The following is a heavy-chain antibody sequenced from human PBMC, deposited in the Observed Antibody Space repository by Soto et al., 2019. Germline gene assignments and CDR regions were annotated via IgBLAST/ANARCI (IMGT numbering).Heavy chain of an antibody. D-gene: IGHD4-17*01. V-gene: IGHV3-30*18. CDR3: AKGPPYGDKWYFDL. Sequence: QVQLVESGGGVVQPGRSLRLSCAASGFTFSSYGMHWVRQAPGKGLEWVAVISYDGTNKYYADSVKGRFTISRDNSKNTLYLQMNSLRAEDTAVYYCAKGPPYGDKWYFDLWGRGTLVTVSS. CDR2: ISYDGTNK. CDR1: GFTFSSYG. J-gene: IGHJ2*01.